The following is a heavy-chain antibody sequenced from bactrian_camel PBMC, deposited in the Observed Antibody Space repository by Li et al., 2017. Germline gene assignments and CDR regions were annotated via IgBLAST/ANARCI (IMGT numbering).Heavy chain of an antibody. CDR1: GFTRGRYC. D-gene: IGHD5*01. J-gene: IGHJ4*01. V-gene: IGHV3S55*01. CDR3: AADRLRYLASRQTGLDNASHNY. CDR2: IDSDGDT. Sequence: VQLVESGGGSVQAGGSLTLSCAISGFTRGRYCMAWFHQAPGKEREAVADIDSDGDTTYADSVKGRFTISTDNAKNTVYLQMNSLKPEDTAMYYCAADRLRYLASRQTGLDNASHNYWGQGTQVTVS.